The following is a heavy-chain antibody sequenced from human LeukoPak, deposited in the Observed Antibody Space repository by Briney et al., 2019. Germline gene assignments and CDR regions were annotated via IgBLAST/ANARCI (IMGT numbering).Heavy chain of an antibody. D-gene: IGHD3-10*01. Sequence: SETLSLTCTVSGGSISSYYWSWIRQPPGKGLEWIGYIYYSGSTNYNPFLKSRVTISVDTSKNQFSLKLSSVTAADTAVYYCARAVLLWFGESGYFDYWGQGTLVTVSS. CDR2: IYYSGST. V-gene: IGHV4-59*01. CDR3: ARAVLLWFGESGYFDY. J-gene: IGHJ4*02. CDR1: GGSISSYY.